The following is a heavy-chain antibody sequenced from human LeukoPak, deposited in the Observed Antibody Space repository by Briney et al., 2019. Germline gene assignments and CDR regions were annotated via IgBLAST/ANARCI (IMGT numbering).Heavy chain of an antibody. CDR3: ARLVYYYYYMDV. J-gene: IGHJ6*03. V-gene: IGHV4-4*09. Sequence: SETLSLTCTVSGGSISSYYWSWIRQPPGKGLEWIGYIYTSGSTNYNPSRKSRVTISVDTSKNQCSLKLSSVTAADTAVYYCARLVYYYYYMDVWGKGTTVTVSS. CDR1: GGSISSYY. D-gene: IGHD1-26*01. CDR2: IYTSGST.